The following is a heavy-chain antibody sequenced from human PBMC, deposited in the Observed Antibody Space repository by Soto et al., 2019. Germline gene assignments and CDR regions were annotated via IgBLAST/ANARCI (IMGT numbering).Heavy chain of an antibody. CDR2: SRNKANSYPT. V-gene: IGHV3-72*01. CDR1: GFTFIDHY. Sequence: EVQLVESGGGLVQPGGSLRLSCAASGFTFIDHYMDWVRQAPGKGLEWIGRSRNKANSYPTEYAASVKGRFTISRDDSKNPVYLQMNSLKTEDTAVYYCTRSSACGSHVFDVWGQGTMVIVSS. CDR3: TRSSACGSHVFDV. J-gene: IGHJ3*01. D-gene: IGHD6-6*01.